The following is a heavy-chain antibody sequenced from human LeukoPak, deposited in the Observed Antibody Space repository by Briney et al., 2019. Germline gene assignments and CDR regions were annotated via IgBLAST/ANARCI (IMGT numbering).Heavy chain of an antibody. D-gene: IGHD6-6*01. CDR1: GFTFSSYG. J-gene: IGHJ5*02. Sequence: SGGSLRLSCAASGFTFSSYGMHWVRQAPGKGLEWVAVIWYDGSNKYYADSVKGRFTISRDNSKNTLDLQMNSLRAEDTAVYYCAKDGLLRSSSSGNWFDPGDQGTLVTVSS. CDR2: IWYDGSNK. V-gene: IGHV3-33*06. CDR3: AKDGLLRSSSSGNWFDP.